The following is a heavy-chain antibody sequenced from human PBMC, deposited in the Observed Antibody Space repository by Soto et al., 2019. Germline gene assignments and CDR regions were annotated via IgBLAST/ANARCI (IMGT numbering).Heavy chain of an antibody. CDR1: GFTFSSYG. CDR2: ISYDGSNK. V-gene: IGHV3-30*18. CDR3: AKDSSTTYYFAY. Sequence: GGSLRLSCAASGFTFSSYGMHWVRQAPGKGLEWVAVISYDGSNKYYADSVKGRFTISRDNSKNTLYLQMNSLRAEDTAVYYCAKDSSTTYYFAYWGQGTLVTFSS. J-gene: IGHJ4*01.